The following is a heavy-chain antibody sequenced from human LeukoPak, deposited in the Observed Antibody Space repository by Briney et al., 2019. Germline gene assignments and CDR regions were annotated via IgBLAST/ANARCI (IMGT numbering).Heavy chain of an antibody. CDR1: GYTFSIYY. CDR2: INPNTGGT. Sequence: ASVKVSCKASGYTFSIYYMHWMRQAPGQGLEWMGWINPNTGGTNYAQKFQGRVTMTRDTSISTAYMELSRLRSDDTAVYYCARGTMIVVVISWFDPWGQGTLVTVSS. V-gene: IGHV1-2*02. J-gene: IGHJ5*02. CDR3: ARGTMIVVVISWFDP. D-gene: IGHD3-22*01.